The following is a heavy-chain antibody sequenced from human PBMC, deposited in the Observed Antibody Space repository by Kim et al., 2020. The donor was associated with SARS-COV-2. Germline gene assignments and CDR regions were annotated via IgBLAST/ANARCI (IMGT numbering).Heavy chain of an antibody. Sequence: ADSVKGRFTISRDNSKNTLYLKMNSLRAEDTAVYYCAKDPGGFWSGTFDYWGQGTLVTVSS. CDR3: AKDPGGFWSGTFDY. D-gene: IGHD3-3*01. V-gene: IGHV3-23*01. J-gene: IGHJ4*02.